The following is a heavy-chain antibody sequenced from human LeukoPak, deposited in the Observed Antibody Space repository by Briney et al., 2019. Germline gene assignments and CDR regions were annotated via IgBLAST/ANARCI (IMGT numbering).Heavy chain of an antibody. V-gene: IGHV3-53*01. CDR2: IYSGGSP. J-gene: IGHJ4*02. Sequence: SGGSLRLSCAASGFTFSTNYMSWVRQAPGKGLEWASVIYSGGSPYYADSVKGRFTISRDNSKNTLYLQMNSLRAEDTAVYYCARDLNYYDSSGYGHWGQGTLVTVSS. CDR1: GFTFSTNY. CDR3: ARDLNYYDSSGYGH. D-gene: IGHD3-22*01.